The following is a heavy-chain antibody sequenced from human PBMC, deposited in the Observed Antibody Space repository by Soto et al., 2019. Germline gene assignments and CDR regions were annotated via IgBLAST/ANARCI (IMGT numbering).Heavy chain of an antibody. CDR2: ISWNSGMI. CDR3: AKEIVDAVVKGAFDI. CDR1: GFTFHDYA. Sequence: EVQLVESGGGLVQPGRSLRLSCAASGFTFHDYAMHWVRQAPGKGLEWVSGISWNSGMIGYADSVKGRFTISIDNAKNSLYLQMISLRAEDTALYHCAKEIVDAVVKGAFDIWDQGTMVTVSS. J-gene: IGHJ3*02. V-gene: IGHV3-9*01. D-gene: IGHD3-22*01.